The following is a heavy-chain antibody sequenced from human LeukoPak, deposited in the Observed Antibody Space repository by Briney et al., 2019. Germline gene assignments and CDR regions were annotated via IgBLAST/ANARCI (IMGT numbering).Heavy chain of an antibody. CDR1: GYTFTGYY. V-gene: IGHV1-46*01. CDR2: INPTGGST. D-gene: IGHD6-6*01. CDR3: ARTAARRFDY. Sequence: WASVKVSCKASGYTFTGYYMHWVRQAPGQGLEWMGIINPTGGSTTYAQKFQGRVTMTRDTSTSTVYMELSSLRSDDTAVYYCARTAARRFDYWGQGTLVTVSS. J-gene: IGHJ4*02.